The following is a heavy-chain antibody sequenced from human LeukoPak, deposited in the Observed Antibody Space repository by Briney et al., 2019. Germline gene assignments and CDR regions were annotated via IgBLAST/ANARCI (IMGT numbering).Heavy chain of an antibody. Sequence: PSETLSLTCTVSGYSISSGYYWGRIRQPPGKGLEWIGSTYHSGSTYYNPSLKSRVTISVDTSKNQFSLKLSSVTAAETAVYYCARDADSSGWGDYWRQGTLVTVSS. V-gene: IGHV4-38-2*02. CDR1: GYSISSGYY. J-gene: IGHJ4*02. CDR2: TYHSGST. D-gene: IGHD6-19*01. CDR3: ARDADSSGWGDY.